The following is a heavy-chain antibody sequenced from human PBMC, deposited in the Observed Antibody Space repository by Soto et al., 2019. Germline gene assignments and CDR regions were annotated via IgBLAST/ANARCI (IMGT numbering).Heavy chain of an antibody. D-gene: IGHD6-13*01. V-gene: IGHV4-34*01. Sequence: SETLSLTCAVYGGSFSGYYWSWIRQPPGKGLEWIGEINHSGSTNYNPSLKSRVTISVDTSKNQFSLKLSSVTAADTAVYYCAREGRSSSWFVFDLFDPWGQGTLVTVSS. J-gene: IGHJ5*02. CDR1: GGSFSGYY. CDR3: AREGRSSSWFVFDLFDP. CDR2: INHSGST.